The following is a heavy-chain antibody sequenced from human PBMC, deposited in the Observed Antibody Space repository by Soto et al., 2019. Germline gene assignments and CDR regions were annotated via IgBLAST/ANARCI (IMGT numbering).Heavy chain of an antibody. CDR3: ARGSRSSYSSSWTYYYYGKDV. Sequence: PSETLSLTCAVYGGSFSGYYWSWIRQPPGKGLEWIGEINHSGSTNYNPSLKSRVTISVDTSKNQFSLKLSSVTAADTAVYYCARGSRSSYSSSWTYYYYGKDVWGQGTTVTVSS. J-gene: IGHJ6*02. V-gene: IGHV4-34*01. D-gene: IGHD6-13*01. CDR1: GGSFSGYY. CDR2: INHSGST.